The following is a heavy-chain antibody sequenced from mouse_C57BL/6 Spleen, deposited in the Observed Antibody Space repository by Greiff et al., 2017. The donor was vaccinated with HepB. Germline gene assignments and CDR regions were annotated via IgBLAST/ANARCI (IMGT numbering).Heavy chain of an antibody. CDR2: INPNNGGT. J-gene: IGHJ4*01. V-gene: IGHV1-22*01. D-gene: IGHD2-1*01. CDR3: ARNYCNRLYAMDY. CDR1: GYTFTDYN. Sequence: EVQLQQSGPELVKPGASVKMSCKASGYTFTDYNMHWVKQSLGKSLEWIGYINPNNGGTSYNQKFKGKATLTVNKSSSTAYMELRSLTSEDSAVYYCARNYCNRLYAMDYWGQGTSVTVSS.